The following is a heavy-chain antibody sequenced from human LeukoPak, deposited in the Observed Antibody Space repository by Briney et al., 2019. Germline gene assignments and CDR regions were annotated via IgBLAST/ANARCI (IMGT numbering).Heavy chain of an antibody. Sequence: GGSLRLSCAASGFSFASYDIHWVRQAPGKGLEWVTFIESDGSEEYYADSVKGRFTISRDNSKNTVYVQMKSLRPEDTAVYYCAKEGSGWYYLDYWGQGTVVTVSS. D-gene: IGHD6-19*01. J-gene: IGHJ4*02. CDR3: AKEGSGWYYLDY. V-gene: IGHV3-30*02. CDR2: IESDGSEE. CDR1: GFSFASYD.